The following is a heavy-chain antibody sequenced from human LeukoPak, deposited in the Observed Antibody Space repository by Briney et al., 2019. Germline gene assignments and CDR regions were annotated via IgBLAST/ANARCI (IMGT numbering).Heavy chain of an antibody. CDR3: ARDGLYYYGSGSPQYYYYGMDV. V-gene: IGHV1-69*13. J-gene: IGHJ6*02. Sequence: GASVKVSCKASGGTFSSYAISWVRQAPGQGLEWMGGIIPIFGTANYAQKFQGRVTITADESTSTAYMELSSLRSEDTAVYYCARDGLYYYGSGSPQYYYYGMDVWGQGTTVTVSS. CDR2: IIPIFGTA. CDR1: GGTFSSYA. D-gene: IGHD3-10*01.